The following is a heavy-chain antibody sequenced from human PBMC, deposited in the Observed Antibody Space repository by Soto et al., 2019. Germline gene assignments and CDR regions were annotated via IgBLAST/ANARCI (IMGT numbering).Heavy chain of an antibody. Sequence: GGSLRLSCAASGFTFSSYSMNWVRQAPGKGLEWVSSISSSSSYIYYADSVKGRFTISRDNAKNSLYLQMNSLRAEDTAVYYCARDNSRAGGWLHDAFDIWGQGTMVTVS. J-gene: IGHJ3*02. V-gene: IGHV3-21*01. CDR2: ISSSSSYI. CDR1: GFTFSSYS. D-gene: IGHD3-9*01. CDR3: ARDNSRAGGWLHDAFDI.